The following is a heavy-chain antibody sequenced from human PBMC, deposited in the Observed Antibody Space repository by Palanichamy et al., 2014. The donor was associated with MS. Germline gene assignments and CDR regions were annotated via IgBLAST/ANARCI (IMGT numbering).Heavy chain of an antibody. Sequence: QVNLVQSGAEVKKPGASVKVSCEVSGDTLTKSSIHWVRQVPGEGLEWMGAVDPDDGETIYAQIFQGRVTVTVDTSTSTAYMELSSLISDDTAVYYCARAGYRPSSWSTFANWFDPWGQGTLVTVSS. J-gene: IGHJ5*02. CDR2: VDPDDGET. V-gene: IGHV1-24*01. CDR1: GDTLTKSS. CDR3: ARAGYRPSSWSTFANWFDP. D-gene: IGHD6-19*01.